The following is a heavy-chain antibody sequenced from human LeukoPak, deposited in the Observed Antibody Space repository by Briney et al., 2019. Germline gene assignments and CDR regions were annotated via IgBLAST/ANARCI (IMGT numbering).Heavy chain of an antibody. D-gene: IGHD3-22*01. CDR1: GFTFTTYW. CDR2: ISTDGSDT. J-gene: IGHJ4*02. V-gene: IGHV3-74*01. Sequence: GGSLRLSCAASGFTFTTYWIHWVRQAPGKGLVWVSVISTDGSDTRYTDSVKGRFTISRDNSKNTLYLQMNSLRAEDTAVYYCAKGNTMIVVVSDYWGQGTLVTVSS. CDR3: AKGNTMIVVVSDY.